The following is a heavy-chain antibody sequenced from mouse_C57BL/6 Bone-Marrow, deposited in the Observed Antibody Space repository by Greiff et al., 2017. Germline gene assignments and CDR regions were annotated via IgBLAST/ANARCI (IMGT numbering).Heavy chain of an antibody. CDR1: GFTFSSYA. V-gene: IGHV5-4*03. D-gene: IGHD2-1*01. J-gene: IGHJ2*01. CDR2: ISDGGSYT. CDR3: ARGLTTRFDY. Sequence: EVKLVESGGGLVKPGGSLKLSCAASGFTFSSYAMSWVRQTPEKRLEWVATISDGGSYTYYPDNVKGRFTISRDNAKNNLYLQMSHLKSEDTAMYYCARGLTTRFDYWGQGTTLTVSS.